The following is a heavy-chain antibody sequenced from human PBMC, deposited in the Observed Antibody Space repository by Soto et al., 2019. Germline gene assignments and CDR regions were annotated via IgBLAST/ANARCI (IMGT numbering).Heavy chain of an antibody. J-gene: IGHJ4*02. Sequence: QVQLQESGPGLVKPSQTLSLTCTVSGGSISSGDYYWSWIRQPPGKGLEWIGYIYYSGSTYYNPSLKSRVTISVDTSKNQFSLKLSSVTAADTAVYYCARVSTMNQNCGGDCYSDYWGQGTLVTVSS. CDR3: ARVSTMNQNCGGDCYSDY. D-gene: IGHD2-21*02. CDR1: GGSISSGDYY. CDR2: IYYSGST. V-gene: IGHV4-30-4*01.